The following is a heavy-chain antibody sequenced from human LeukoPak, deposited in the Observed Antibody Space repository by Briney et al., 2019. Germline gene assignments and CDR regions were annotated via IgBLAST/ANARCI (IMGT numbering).Heavy chain of an antibody. Sequence: PGGSLRLSCAASGFTFSSYGMHWVRQAPGKGLEWVAFIRYDGNNEYYADSVKGRFTISRDNSKNTLYLQMNSLRAEDTAVYYCAKRKLVASYFDYWGQGTLVTVSS. D-gene: IGHD1-14*01. CDR3: AKRKLVASYFDY. CDR2: IRYDGNNE. J-gene: IGHJ4*02. V-gene: IGHV3-30*02. CDR1: GFTFSSYG.